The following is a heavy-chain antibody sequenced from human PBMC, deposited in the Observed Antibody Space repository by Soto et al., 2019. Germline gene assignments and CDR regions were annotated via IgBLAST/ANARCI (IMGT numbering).Heavy chain of an antibody. D-gene: IGHD3-10*01. V-gene: IGHV1-18*01. J-gene: IGHJ5*02. CDR3: AREWRFGELPLNWFDP. CDR2: ISAYNGNT. Sequence: ASVKVSCKASGYTFTSYGISWVRQAPGQGLERMGWISAYNGNTNYAQKLQGRVTMTTDTSTSTAYMELRSLRSDDTAVYYCAREWRFGELPLNWFDPWGQGTLVTVSS. CDR1: GYTFTSYG.